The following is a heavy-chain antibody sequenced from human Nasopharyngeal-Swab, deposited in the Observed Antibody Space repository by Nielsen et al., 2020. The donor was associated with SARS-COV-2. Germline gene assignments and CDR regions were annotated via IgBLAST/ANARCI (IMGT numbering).Heavy chain of an antibody. D-gene: IGHD2-2*01. J-gene: IGHJ4*02. V-gene: IGHV3-33*01. CDR3: ARAIYCSSTSCFGFDY. CDR2: IWYDGSNK. CDR1: GFTFSSYG. Sequence: SCAASGFTFSSYGMHWVRQAPGKGLEWVAVIWYDGSNKYYADSVKGRFTISRDNSKNTLYLQMNSLRAEDTAVYYCARAIYCSSTSCFGFDYWGQGTLVTVSS.